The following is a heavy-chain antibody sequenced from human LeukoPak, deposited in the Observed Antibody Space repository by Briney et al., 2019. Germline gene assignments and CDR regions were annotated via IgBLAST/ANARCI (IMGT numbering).Heavy chain of an antibody. J-gene: IGHJ5*02. Sequence: GASVKVSCKASGGTFSSYAISWVRQAPGQGLEWMGGIIPIFGTANYAQKFRGRVTITADESTSTAYMELSSLRSEDTAVYYCARGGTRDGYSSWGQGTLVTVSS. CDR3: ARGGTRDGYSS. CDR1: GGTFSSYA. CDR2: IIPIFGTA. V-gene: IGHV1-69*13. D-gene: IGHD5-24*01.